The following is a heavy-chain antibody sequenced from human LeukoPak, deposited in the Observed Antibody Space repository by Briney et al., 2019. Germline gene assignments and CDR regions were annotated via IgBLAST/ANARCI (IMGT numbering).Heavy chain of an antibody. CDR2: ISSSGSTI. Sequence: GGSLRLSCAATGFTFSDYYMSWIRQAPGKGLEWVSYISSSGSTIYYADSVKGRFTISRDNAKNSLYLQMNSLRAEDTAVYYCARGEEEGSGFYYYGMDVWGQGTTVTVSS. CDR3: ARGEEEGSGFYYYGMDV. D-gene: IGHD6-19*01. V-gene: IGHV3-11*01. CDR1: GFTFSDYY. J-gene: IGHJ6*02.